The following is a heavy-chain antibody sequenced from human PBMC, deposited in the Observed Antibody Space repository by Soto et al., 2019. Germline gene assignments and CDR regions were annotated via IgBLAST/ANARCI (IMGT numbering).Heavy chain of an antibody. CDR2: ISSSSSYI. J-gene: IGHJ4*02. V-gene: IGHV3-21*06. Sequence: AGGSLRLSCTGSGFTFSSSTVTWVRQGPGKGLEWVSSISSSSSYIYFADSLKGRFTISRDNAKNSLYLQMNSLRAEDTAVYYCARDIGEMSAVWGQGTQVTVSS. D-gene: IGHD3-10*01. CDR3: ARDIGEMSAV. CDR1: GFTFSSST.